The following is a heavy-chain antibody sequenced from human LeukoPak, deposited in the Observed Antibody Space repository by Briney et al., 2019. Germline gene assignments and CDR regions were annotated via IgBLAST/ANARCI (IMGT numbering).Heavy chain of an antibody. CDR3: AKDYGSGSSYYYMDV. CDR1: GFTFSSYS. CDR2: ISSSSSTI. Sequence: SGGSLRLSCAASGFTFSSYSMKWVRQAPGKGLEWVSYISSSSSTIYYADSVKGRFTISRDNAKNSLYLQMNSLRAEDTAVYYCAKDYGSGSSYYYMDVWGKGTTVTVSS. V-gene: IGHV3-48*01. J-gene: IGHJ6*03. D-gene: IGHD3-10*01.